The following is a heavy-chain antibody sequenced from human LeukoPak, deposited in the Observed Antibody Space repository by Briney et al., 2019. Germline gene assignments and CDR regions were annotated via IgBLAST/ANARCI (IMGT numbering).Heavy chain of an antibody. CDR3: AHRRQGMAAFDI. V-gene: IGHV2-5*01. D-gene: IGHD2-8*01. Sequence: SGPTLLKPTQTLTLTCNFSGLSLSTSGVGVGWIRQPPGKALEWLALIYWNDDKRHSPSLRSRLTITKDTSKNQVVLTMTNMDPVDTASYYCAHRRQGMAAFDIWGQGTMVTVSS. CDR1: GLSLSTSGVG. CDR2: IYWNDDK. J-gene: IGHJ3*02.